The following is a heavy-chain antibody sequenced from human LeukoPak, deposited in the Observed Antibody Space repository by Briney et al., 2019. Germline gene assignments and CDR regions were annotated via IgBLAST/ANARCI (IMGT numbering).Heavy chain of an antibody. CDR2: IYPGDSDT. CDR3: ARRRSQEYFDY. V-gene: IGHV5-51*01. J-gene: IGHJ4*02. Sequence: GESLQISCKGSGYSFSTYWIGWVRQMPGKGPGWMGIIYPGDSDTRYRPSFQGQVTISADKSINTAYLQWSSLKASDTAMYYCARRRSQEYFDYWGQGTLVTVSS. CDR1: GYSFSTYW.